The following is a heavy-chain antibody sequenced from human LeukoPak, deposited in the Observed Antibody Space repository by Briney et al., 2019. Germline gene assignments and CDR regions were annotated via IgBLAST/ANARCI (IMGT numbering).Heavy chain of an antibody. CDR3: ARVRPRYCSGGSCYQGTIDY. D-gene: IGHD2-15*01. Sequence: ASETLSLTCAVYGGSFSGYYWSWIRQPPGKGLEWIGEIYHSGSTNYNPSLKSRVTISVDKSKNQFSLKLSSVTAADTAVYYCARVRPRYCSGGSCYQGTIDYWGQGTLVTVSS. CDR1: GGSFSGYY. J-gene: IGHJ4*02. V-gene: IGHV4-34*01. CDR2: IYHSGST.